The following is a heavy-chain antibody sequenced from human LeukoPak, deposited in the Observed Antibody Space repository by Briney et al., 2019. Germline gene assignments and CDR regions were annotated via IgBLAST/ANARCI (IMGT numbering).Heavy chain of an antibody. CDR1: GFTFSSYA. Sequence: TGGSLRLSCAASGFTFSSYAMSWVRQAPGKGLEWVSSISGSGANTYYTDSVKGRFTISRDNSNNTLYLQMNSLRAEDMAVYYCAKSPLVGATFYFDHWGRGTLVTVSS. V-gene: IGHV3-23*01. D-gene: IGHD1-26*01. CDR2: ISGSGANT. CDR3: AKSPLVGATFYFDH. J-gene: IGHJ4*02.